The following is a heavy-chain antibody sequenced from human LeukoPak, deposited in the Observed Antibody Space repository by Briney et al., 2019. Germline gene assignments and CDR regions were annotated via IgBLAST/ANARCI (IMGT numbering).Heavy chain of an antibody. J-gene: IGHJ5*02. CDR2: INWNGGST. D-gene: IGHD6-13*01. CDR3: ARGNGYSSSWYSDNWFDP. Sequence: GGSLRLSCAASGFTFDDYGMSWARQAPGKGLEWVSGINWNGGSTGYADSVKGRFTISRDNAKNSLYLQMNSLRAEDTALYYCARGNGYSSSWYSDNWFDPWGQGTLVTVSS. CDR1: GFTFDDYG. V-gene: IGHV3-20*04.